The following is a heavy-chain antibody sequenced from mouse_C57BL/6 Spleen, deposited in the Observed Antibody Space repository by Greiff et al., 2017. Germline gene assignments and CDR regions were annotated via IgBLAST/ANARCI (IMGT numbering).Heavy chain of an antibody. CDR3: ARGGNLPYYAMDY. CDR1: GYAFSSSW. J-gene: IGHJ4*01. V-gene: IGHV1-82*01. Sequence: QVQLQQSGPELVKPGASVKISCKASGYAFSSSWMNWVKQRPGKGLEWIGRIYPGDGDTNYNGKFKGKATLTADKSSSTAYMQLSSLTSDDSAVYFSARGGNLPYYAMDYWGQGTSVTVSS. D-gene: IGHD2-1*01. CDR2: IYPGDGDT.